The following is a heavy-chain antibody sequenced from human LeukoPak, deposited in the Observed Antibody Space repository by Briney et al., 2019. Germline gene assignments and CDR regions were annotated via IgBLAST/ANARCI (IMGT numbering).Heavy chain of an antibody. CDR2: ISGST. V-gene: IGHV4-59*08. CDR3: ARGRGYGGNYLRAFDI. Sequence: PSETLSLTCTVSGGSIGSYFWSWIRQPPGKGLEWIGCISGSTKYNPPLKSRVTISVATSKNQLSLKLSSVTAADTAVYYCARGRGYGGNYLRAFDIWGQGTMVSVSS. CDR1: GGSIGSYF. D-gene: IGHD1-26*01. J-gene: IGHJ3*02.